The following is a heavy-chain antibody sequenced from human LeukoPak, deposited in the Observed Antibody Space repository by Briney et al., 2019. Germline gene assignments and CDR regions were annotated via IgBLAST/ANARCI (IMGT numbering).Heavy chain of an antibody. Sequence: ASVKVSCKASGYTFTGYYIHWVRQAPGQGLEWMGWSNPKNGGTNYAQKFQGRVTMTRDTSISTAYMELSSLRSDDTAVYYCARGLVLIDYWGQGTVVTVSS. D-gene: IGHD2-8*01. J-gene: IGHJ4*02. V-gene: IGHV1-2*02. CDR2: SNPKNGGT. CDR1: GYTFTGYY. CDR3: ARGLVLIDY.